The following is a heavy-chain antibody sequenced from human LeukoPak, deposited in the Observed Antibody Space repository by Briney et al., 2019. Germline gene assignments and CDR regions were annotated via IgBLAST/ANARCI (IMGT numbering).Heavy chain of an antibody. CDR3: ASTPTVRGVMFFDY. CDR1: GGSISSYY. J-gene: IGHJ4*02. D-gene: IGHD3-10*01. V-gene: IGHV4-59*08. CDR2: IYYSGST. Sequence: PSETLSLTCTVSGGSISSYYWSWIRQPPGKGLEWIGYIYYSGSTNYNPSLKSRVTISVDTSKNQFSLKLSSVTAADTAVYYCASTPTVRGVMFFDYWGQGTLVTVSS.